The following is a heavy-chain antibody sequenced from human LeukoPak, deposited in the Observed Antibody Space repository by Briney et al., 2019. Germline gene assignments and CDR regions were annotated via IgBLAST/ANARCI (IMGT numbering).Heavy chain of an antibody. J-gene: IGHJ5*02. V-gene: IGHV4-34*01. CDR2: INHSGST. D-gene: IGHD3-22*01. Sequence: NPSETLSLXCAVYGGSFSGYYWSWIRQPPGKVLEWIGEINHSGSTNYNPSLKSRVTISVDTSKNQFSLKLSSVTAADTAVYYCARSPTGYDSSGYKRSWFDPWGQGTLVTVSS. CDR3: ARSPTGYDSSGYKRSWFDP. CDR1: GGSFSGYY.